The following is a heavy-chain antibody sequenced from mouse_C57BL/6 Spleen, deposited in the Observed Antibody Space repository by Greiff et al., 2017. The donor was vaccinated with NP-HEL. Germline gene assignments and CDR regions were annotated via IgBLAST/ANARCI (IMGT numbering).Heavy chain of an antibody. CDR2: ISSGSSTI. J-gene: IGHJ3*01. Sequence: EVKLQESGGGLVKPGGSLKLSCAASGFTFSDYGMHWVRQAPEKGLEWVAYISSGSSTIYYADTVKGRCTISRDNAKNTLFLQMTSLRSEDTDIYYCARQGYYSNPWFAYWGQGTLVTVSA. CDR3: ARQGYYSNPWFAY. CDR1: GFTFSDYG. V-gene: IGHV5-17*01. D-gene: IGHD2-5*01.